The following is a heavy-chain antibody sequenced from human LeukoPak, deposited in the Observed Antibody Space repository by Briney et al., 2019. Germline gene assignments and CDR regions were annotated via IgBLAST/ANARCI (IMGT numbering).Heavy chain of an antibody. CDR3: ARDGLLTIVVVPAALGSFDY. J-gene: IGHJ4*02. Sequence: ASVKVSCKASGYTFTSYGISWVRQAPGQGLEWMGWISAYNGNTNYAQKLQGRVTMTTDTSTSTAYMELRSLRSDDTAVYYRARDGLLTIVVVPAALGSFDYWGQGTLVTVSS. V-gene: IGHV1-18*01. CDR2: ISAYNGNT. CDR1: GYTFTSYG. D-gene: IGHD2-2*01.